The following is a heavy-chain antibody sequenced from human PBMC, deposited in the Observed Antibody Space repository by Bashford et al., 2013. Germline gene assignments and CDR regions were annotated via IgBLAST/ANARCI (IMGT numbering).Heavy chain of an antibody. V-gene: IGHV1-8*01. CDR2: MDPKSGNA. D-gene: IGHD2/OR15-2a*01. Sequence: VASVKVSCKASGSTFTNFGLSWVRQAPGQGLEWVGWMDPKSGNAGYAQKFQGRVAMTRNTAISTAYMELSSLTSEDTAVYYCARMDSIEESCIGGCSNWFDPGAREPWSPSPQ. J-gene: IGHJ5*02. CDR3: ARMDSIEESCIGGCSNWFDP. CDR1: GSTFTNFG.